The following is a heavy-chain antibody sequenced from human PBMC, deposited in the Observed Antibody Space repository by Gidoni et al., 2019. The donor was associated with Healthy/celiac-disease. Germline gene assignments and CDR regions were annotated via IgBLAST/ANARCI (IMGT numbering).Heavy chain of an antibody. D-gene: IGHD5-18*01. V-gene: IGHV4-39*01. CDR1: GGSISSSSYY. Sequence: QLQLQESGPGLVKPSETLSLTCTVSGGSISSSSYYWGWIRQPPGKGLEWIGSIYYSGSTYYSPSLKSRVTISVDTSKNQFSLKLSSVTAADTAVYYCARPFGSYGYVGFDYWGQGTLVTVSS. J-gene: IGHJ4*02. CDR3: ARPFGSYGYVGFDY. CDR2: IYYSGST.